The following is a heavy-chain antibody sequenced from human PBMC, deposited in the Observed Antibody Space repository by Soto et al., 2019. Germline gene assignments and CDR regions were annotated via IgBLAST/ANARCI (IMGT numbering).Heavy chain of an antibody. CDR1: GGSISSSSYY. CDR3: ARGWGRNYYDSSGYGMDV. D-gene: IGHD3-22*01. CDR2: IYYSGST. J-gene: IGHJ6*02. Sequence: SETLSLTCTVSGGSISSSSYYWGWIRQPPGKGLDWSGSIYYSGSTYYNPSLKSRVTISVDTSKNQFSLKLSSVTAADTAVYYCARGWGRNYYDSSGYGMDVWGQGTTVTVSS. V-gene: IGHV4-39*01.